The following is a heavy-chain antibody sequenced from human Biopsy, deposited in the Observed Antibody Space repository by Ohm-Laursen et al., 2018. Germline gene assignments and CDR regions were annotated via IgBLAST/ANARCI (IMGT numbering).Heavy chain of an antibody. Sequence: TLSLTCTVSDDPISSYYWSWIRQPPGKGLEWIGYVYYTGSTDYNPSLQSRVTISVDTSKNHFSLRLRSVTPADTAIYYCARDRGYYSDRTVPGYFDLWGRGTLVTVSS. CDR3: ARDRGYYSDRTVPGYFDL. CDR1: DDPISSYY. CDR2: VYYTGST. D-gene: IGHD3-22*01. V-gene: IGHV4-59*01. J-gene: IGHJ2*01.